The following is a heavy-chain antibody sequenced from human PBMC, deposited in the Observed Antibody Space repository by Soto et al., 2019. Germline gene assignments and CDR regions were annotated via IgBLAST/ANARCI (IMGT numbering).Heavy chain of an antibody. CDR3: ARTDVYCSSTSCRTGWCDP. CDR2: IYYSGSN. V-gene: IGHV4-31*03. Sequence: QVQLQESGPGLVKPSQTLSLTCTVSGGSISSGGYYWSWIRQHPGKGLEWIGYIYYSGSNYYNPSLKSRGTISVDTSKKQCSLKLSSGTAAATAVYYCARTDVYCSSTSCRTGWCDPWGQGTLVTVSS. J-gene: IGHJ5*02. CDR1: GGSISSGGYY. D-gene: IGHD2-2*01.